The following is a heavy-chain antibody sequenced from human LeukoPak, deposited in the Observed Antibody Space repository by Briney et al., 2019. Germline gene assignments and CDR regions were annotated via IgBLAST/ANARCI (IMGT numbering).Heavy chain of an antibody. CDR2: IYYSGST. Sequence: SETLSLTCTVSGGSISSSSYYWGWIRQPPGKGVEWIGSIYYSGSTYYNPSLKSRVTISVDTSKNQFSLKLSSVTAADTAVYYCARDIVVVPAAIYYYYGMDVWGQGTTVTVSS. J-gene: IGHJ6*02. CDR3: ARDIVVVPAAIYYYYGMDV. D-gene: IGHD2-2*01. V-gene: IGHV4-39*07. CDR1: GGSISSSSYY.